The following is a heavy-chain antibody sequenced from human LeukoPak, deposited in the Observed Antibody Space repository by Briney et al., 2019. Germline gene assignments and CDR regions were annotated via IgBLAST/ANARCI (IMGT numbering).Heavy chain of an antibody. CDR1: GGTFSSYA. V-gene: IGHV1-69*04. CDR2: IIPILGIA. J-gene: IGHJ4*02. Sequence: SVKVSCKASGGTFSSYAISWVRQAPGQGLEWMGRIIPILGIANYAQKFQGRVTITADKSTSTAYMELSSLRSEDTAVYYCHYYDSSGDEAYFDYWGQGTLVTVSS. CDR3: HYYDSSGDEAYFDY. D-gene: IGHD3-22*01.